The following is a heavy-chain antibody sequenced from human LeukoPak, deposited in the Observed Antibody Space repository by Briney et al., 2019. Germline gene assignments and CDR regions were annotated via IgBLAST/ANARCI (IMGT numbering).Heavy chain of an antibody. CDR3: ARQAAWGYSYGNNFDY. V-gene: IGHV4-39*01. D-gene: IGHD5-18*01. CDR1: GGSISSDNYY. Sequence: PSEPLSLTCTVSGGSISSDNYYWGWIRQPPGKGLEWIGTIYYSGYTYYNPSLKSRLTISVDTSKIQLSLRLTSVTAADTAVYYCARQAAWGYSYGNNFDYWGQGILVIVSS. CDR2: IYYSGYT. J-gene: IGHJ4*02.